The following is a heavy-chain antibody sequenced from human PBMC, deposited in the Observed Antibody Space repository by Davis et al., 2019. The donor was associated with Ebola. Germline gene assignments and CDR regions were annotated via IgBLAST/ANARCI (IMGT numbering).Heavy chain of an antibody. Sequence: PGGSLRLSCAVSGFTFSNYNMNWVRQAPGKGLEWVAVIWYDGSNKYYADSVKGRFTISRDNSKNTLYLQMNSLRAEDTAVYYCARTGTLWGSNIKDGMDVWGQGTTVTVSS. D-gene: IGHD1-14*01. CDR2: IWYDGSNK. V-gene: IGHV3-33*08. CDR3: ARTGTLWGSNIKDGMDV. J-gene: IGHJ6*02. CDR1: GFTFSNYN.